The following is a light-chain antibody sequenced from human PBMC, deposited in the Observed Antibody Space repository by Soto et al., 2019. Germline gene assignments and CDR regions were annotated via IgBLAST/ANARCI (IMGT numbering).Light chain of an antibody. CDR1: QSSSSY. Sequence: DIQMTQSPSSLSASVGDRVTITCRASQSSSSYLNWYQQKPGKAHKLLIYAASSLQSGVPSSFSGSGSGTDFTLTISSLQPEDFATYYCQQSYSTPLTFGGGTQVELK. CDR2: AAS. CDR3: QQSYSTPLT. V-gene: IGKV1-39*01. J-gene: IGKJ4*01.